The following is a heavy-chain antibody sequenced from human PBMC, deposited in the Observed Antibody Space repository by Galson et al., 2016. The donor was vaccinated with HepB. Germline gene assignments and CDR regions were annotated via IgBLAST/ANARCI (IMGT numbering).Heavy chain of an antibody. J-gene: IGHJ4*02. CDR1: EYIVTGDY. CDR3: ARVTSYSGYTTKWMIDY. Sequence: SVKVSCKASEYIVTGDYIHWVRQAPGQGLEWMGWINPNNGGTNYAQKFQGRVTMTSDTSISTAYMELRSLRSDDTAVYYCARVTSYSGYTTKWMIDYWGQGTLVTVSS. CDR2: INPNNGGT. V-gene: IGHV1-2*02. D-gene: IGHD5-18*01.